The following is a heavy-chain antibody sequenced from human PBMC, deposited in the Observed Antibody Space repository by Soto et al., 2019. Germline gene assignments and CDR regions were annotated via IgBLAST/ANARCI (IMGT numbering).Heavy chain of an antibody. CDR2: IIPIFGTA. CDR3: ARGMVRFLDSLGVDV. D-gene: IGHD3-3*01. J-gene: IGHJ6*02. V-gene: IGHV1-69*12. CDR1: GGTFSNYA. Sequence: QVQLVQSGAEVKKPGSSVKVSCKASGGTFSNYAMSWVRQAPGQGLEWMGGIIPIFGTANYAQKFQVRVTITADESTGTAYMELSSLRSEDTAVYYCARGMVRFLDSLGVDVWGQGTTVTVSS.